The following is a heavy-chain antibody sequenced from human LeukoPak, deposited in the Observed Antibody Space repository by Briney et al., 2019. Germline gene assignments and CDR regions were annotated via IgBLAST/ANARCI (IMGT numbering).Heavy chain of an antibody. J-gene: IGHJ6*03. D-gene: IGHD4-23*01. Sequence: GATLRPSWAASEFTFSTYGMNWVRPAPGKGLEMVSINTGRDGNTYSANSLNGRITTCRDTASTSLYQQRNLLCAEHTAEYYCARAPGDHYGGNSNYYLYYMDVWGKGTTVTVSS. CDR3: ARAPGDHYGGNSNYYLYYMDV. CDR1: EFTFSTYG. CDR2: NTGRDGNT. V-gene: IGHV3-21*03.